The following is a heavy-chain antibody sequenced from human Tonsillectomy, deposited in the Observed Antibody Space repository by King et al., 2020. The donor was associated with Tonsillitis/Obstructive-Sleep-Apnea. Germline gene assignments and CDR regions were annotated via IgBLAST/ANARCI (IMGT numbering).Heavy chain of an antibody. CDR3: ARGYYYYYMDV. CDR2: IYRGGST. CDR1: GFTVSSNY. J-gene: IGHJ6*03. Sequence: VQLVESGGGLVQPGGSLRLSCAASGFTVSSNYMSWVRQAPGKGLEWVSVIYRGGSTYYADSVKGRFTISRDNSKNTLYLQMNSLRAEDTAVYYCARGYYYYYMDVWGKGTTVTVSS. V-gene: IGHV3-66*01.